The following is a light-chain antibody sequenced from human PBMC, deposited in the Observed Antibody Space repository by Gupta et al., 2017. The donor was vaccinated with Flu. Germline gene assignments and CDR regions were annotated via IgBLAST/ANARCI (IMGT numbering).Light chain of an antibody. CDR3: QQYNNYPLT. V-gene: IGKV1-5*03. Sequence: IQMTQSPSTLSASVGDRVTITCRASQTITTYLAWYQLKPGKAPNLLIYKASSLESGVPSRFSASGSGTEFTLTISSLQPDDFATYYCQQYNNYPLTFGGGTKVEIK. CDR1: QTITTY. J-gene: IGKJ4*01. CDR2: KAS.